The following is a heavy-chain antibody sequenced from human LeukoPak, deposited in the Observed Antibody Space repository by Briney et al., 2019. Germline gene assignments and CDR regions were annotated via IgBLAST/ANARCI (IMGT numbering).Heavy chain of an antibody. CDR3: TLTREYGSGNPPYYMDV. CDR1: GFTFSNAW. Sequence: PGGSLRLSCAASGFTFSNAWMSWVRQAPGKGLEWVGRIKSKTDGGTTDYAAPVKGRFTISRDDSKNTLYLQMNSLKTEDTAVYYCTLTREYGSGNPPYYMDVWGKGTTVTISS. V-gene: IGHV3-15*01. D-gene: IGHD3-10*01. CDR2: IKSKTDGGTT. J-gene: IGHJ6*03.